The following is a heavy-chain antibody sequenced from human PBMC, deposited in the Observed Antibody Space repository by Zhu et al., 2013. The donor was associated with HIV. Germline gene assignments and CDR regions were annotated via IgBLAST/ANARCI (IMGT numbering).Heavy chain of an antibody. J-gene: IGHJ4*02. Sequence: QVQLQESGPGLVKPSETLSLTCTVSGGSIGSSSYSWVWIRQPPGKGLEWIGSIYYSGTTSYNPSLKSRVTISVDTSKNHFSLKLSSVTAADTAVYYCARIVIVPGAIGYRGFDNWGQGTLVTVSS. V-gene: IGHV4-39*07. CDR1: GGSIGSSSYS. CDR3: ARIVIVPGAIGYRGFDN. D-gene: IGHD2-2*01. CDR2: IYYSGTT.